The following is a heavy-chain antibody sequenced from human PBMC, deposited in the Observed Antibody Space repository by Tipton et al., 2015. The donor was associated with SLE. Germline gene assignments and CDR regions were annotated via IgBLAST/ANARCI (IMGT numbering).Heavy chain of an antibody. CDR3: ARGSMDDFWRGASDYMDV. J-gene: IGHJ6*03. CDR1: GYTFTSYD. V-gene: IGHV1-8*02. D-gene: IGHD3-3*01. CDR2: MNPNSGNT. Sequence: QSGAEVKKPGASVKVSCKASGYTFTSYDINWVRQATGQGLEWMGWMNPNSGNTGYAQKFQGRVTMTRNTAVSTAYMELSSLRSEDTAVYYCARGSMDDFWRGASDYMDVWGKGNTGTVSS.